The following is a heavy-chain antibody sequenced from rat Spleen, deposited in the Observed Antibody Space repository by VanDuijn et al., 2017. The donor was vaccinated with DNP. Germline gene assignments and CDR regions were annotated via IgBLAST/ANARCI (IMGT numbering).Heavy chain of an antibody. J-gene: IGHJ2*01. CDR2: MWSGGIP. D-gene: IGHD4-3*01. CDR3: GRRNSGLDY. Sequence: QVQLKESGPGLVQPSGTLSLTCTVSGFSLTSYGVVWVRQPPGKGLEWIAAMWSGGIPDYNSDFKSRLSISRDTSKSQVVLKMNSLETEDSAMYFCGRRNSGLDYWGQGVMVTVSS. CDR1: GFSLTSYG. V-gene: IGHV2-16*01.